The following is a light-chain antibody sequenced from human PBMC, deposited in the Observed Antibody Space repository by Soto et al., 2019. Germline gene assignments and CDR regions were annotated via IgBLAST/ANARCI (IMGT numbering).Light chain of an antibody. CDR2: EVS. CDR3: CSYAGSSTLV. CDR1: SSDVGSYNL. Sequence: SALTQPASVSGSPGQSITISCTGTSSDVGSYNLVSWYQQHPGKAPKLMIYEVSKRPSGVSNRFSGSKSGNTASLTISGPQAEDEADYYCCSYAGSSTLVFGGGTQLTVL. V-gene: IGLV2-23*02. J-gene: IGLJ2*01.